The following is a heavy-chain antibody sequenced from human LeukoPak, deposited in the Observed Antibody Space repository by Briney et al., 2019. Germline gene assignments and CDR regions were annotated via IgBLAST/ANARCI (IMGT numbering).Heavy chain of an antibody. CDR2: ISYDGSNK. D-gene: IGHD6-13*01. Sequence: GGSLRLSCAASGFTFSSYAMHWVRQAPGKGLEWVAVISYDGSNKYYADSVKGRFTISRDNSKNTLYLQMNSLRAEDTAVYYCARFSDSSSFDYWGQGTLVTVSS. CDR1: GFTFSSYA. CDR3: ARFSDSSSFDY. J-gene: IGHJ4*02. V-gene: IGHV3-30-3*01.